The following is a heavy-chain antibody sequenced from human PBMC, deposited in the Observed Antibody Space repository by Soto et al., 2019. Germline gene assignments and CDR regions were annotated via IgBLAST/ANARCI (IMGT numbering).Heavy chain of an antibody. V-gene: IGHV3-21*01. D-gene: IGHD6-6*01. CDR1: GFSLISHS. CDR2: ITNNDYI. J-gene: IGHJ6*02. Sequence: PGGSLRLSCAASGFSLISHSMNWVRQAPGKGLEWISCITNNDYIYYADSVKGRFTISRDNAENSLYLQMNSLRVEDTAVYYCARDAQYGSSPVWGQVTTVTVSS. CDR3: ARDAQYGSSPV.